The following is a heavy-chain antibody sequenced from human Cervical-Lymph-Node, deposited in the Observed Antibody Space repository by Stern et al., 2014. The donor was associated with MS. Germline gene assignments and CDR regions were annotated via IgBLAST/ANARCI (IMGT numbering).Heavy chain of an antibody. Sequence: VQLQESGPGLVKPSGTLSLTCAVSGASISSGNWWTWVRQPPGKGLEWIWEIYHSGSTNYNPSFKSRVSMSLDKSKNQISLKLRSVTAADTAVYYCARDPFLEWLDDWGQGTTVTVSS. CDR3: ARDPFLEWLDD. D-gene: IGHD3-3*02. V-gene: IGHV4-4*02. CDR2: IYHSGST. J-gene: IGHJ6*02. CDR1: GASISSGNW.